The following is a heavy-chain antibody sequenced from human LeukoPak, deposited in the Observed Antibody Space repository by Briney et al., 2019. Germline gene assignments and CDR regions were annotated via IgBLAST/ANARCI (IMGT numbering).Heavy chain of an antibody. V-gene: IGHV4-39*01. Sequence: PSETLTLTCTVSGGSISSSTYYWGWIRQSPGKGLEWIGSIYYSGTTYYNPSVKSRVTISVDTSKNQFSLKLSSVTAADTAVYYCARLSVWSGYYGDWGQVTLVTVSS. CDR3: ARLSVWSGYYGD. D-gene: IGHD3-3*01. CDR2: IYYSGTT. J-gene: IGHJ4*02. CDR1: GGSISSSTYY.